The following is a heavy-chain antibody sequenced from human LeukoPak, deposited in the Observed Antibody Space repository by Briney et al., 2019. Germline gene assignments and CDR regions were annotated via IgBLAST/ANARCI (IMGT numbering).Heavy chain of an antibody. CDR1: GFTVSSNS. Sequence: GGSLRLSCTVSGFTVSSNSMSWVRQAPGKGLEWVSSISSSGSHIYYADSVKGRITISRDNAQNSLYLQMNSLRAEDTAVYYCARDPGDVAAAHDAFDIWGQGTMVTVSS. V-gene: IGHV3-21*01. CDR3: ARDPGDVAAAHDAFDI. J-gene: IGHJ3*02. D-gene: IGHD2-15*01. CDR2: ISSSGSHI.